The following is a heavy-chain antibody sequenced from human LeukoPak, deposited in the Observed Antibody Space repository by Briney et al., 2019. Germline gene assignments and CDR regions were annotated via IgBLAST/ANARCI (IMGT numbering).Heavy chain of an antibody. Sequence: ASVKVSCKASGYTFTSYGISWVRQVPGQGLEWMGWISAYNGNTNYAQKLQGRVTMTTDTSTSTAYMELRSLRSDDTAVYYCARDQGPEYYDSSGYYYAFDIWGQGTMVTVSS. CDR2: ISAYNGNT. J-gene: IGHJ3*02. CDR1: GYTFTSYG. CDR3: ARDQGPEYYDSSGYYYAFDI. V-gene: IGHV1-18*01. D-gene: IGHD3-22*01.